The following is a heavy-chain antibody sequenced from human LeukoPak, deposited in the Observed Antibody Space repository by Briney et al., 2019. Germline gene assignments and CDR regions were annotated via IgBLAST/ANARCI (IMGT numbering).Heavy chain of an antibody. J-gene: IGHJ4*02. V-gene: IGHV4-34*01. D-gene: IGHD3-10*01. CDR1: GGSFSDYY. CDR3: ARNQRAMVRGALYY. CDR2: INHSGST. Sequence: PSETLSLTCAVYGGSFSDYYWSWIRQPPGKGLEWIGEINHSGSTNYNPSLKSRVTISVDTSKNQFSLKLSSVTAADTAVYYCARNQRAMVRGALYYWGQGTLVTVSS.